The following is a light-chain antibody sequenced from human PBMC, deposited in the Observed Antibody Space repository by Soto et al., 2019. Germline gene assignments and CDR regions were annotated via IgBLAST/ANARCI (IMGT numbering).Light chain of an antibody. Sequence: QSVLTQPPSVSAAPGQKVTISCSGSSSNIGNQYVSWYQQLPGTAPKLLIYDNDKRPSGISDRFSGSKSGTSATLGITRLQTGDEADYYCGTWDSSLNVRIFGGGTKLTVL. J-gene: IGLJ2*01. V-gene: IGLV1-51*01. CDR3: GTWDSSLNVRI. CDR2: DND. CDR1: SSNIGNQY.